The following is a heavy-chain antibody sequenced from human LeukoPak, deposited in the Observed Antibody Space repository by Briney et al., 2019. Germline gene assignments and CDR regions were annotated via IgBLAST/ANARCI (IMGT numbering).Heavy chain of an antibody. D-gene: IGHD1-26*01. Sequence: GESLKISCKGSGYSFTSYWIGWVRQMPGKGLEWMGIIYPGDSDTRYSPSFQGQVTISADKSISTAYLQWSSLKASDTAMYYCARSIGTIVGATGVDYWGQGTLVTVSS. V-gene: IGHV5-51*01. J-gene: IGHJ4*02. CDR1: GYSFTSYW. CDR2: IYPGDSDT. CDR3: ARSIGTIVGATGVDY.